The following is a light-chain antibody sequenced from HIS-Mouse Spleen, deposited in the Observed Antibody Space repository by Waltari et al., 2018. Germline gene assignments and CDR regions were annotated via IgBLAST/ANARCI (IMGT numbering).Light chain of an antibody. V-gene: IGKV3D-20*02. Sequence: EIEFTQSPGTLSLSPGDSATLSCRASQSVSISYLAWYQQKPGQAPRLLIYGASSRATGIPDRFSGSGSGTDFTLTISSLEPEDFAVYYCQQRSNWPPLTFGGGTKVVIK. J-gene: IGKJ4*01. CDR3: QQRSNWPPLT. CDR1: QSVSISY. CDR2: GAS.